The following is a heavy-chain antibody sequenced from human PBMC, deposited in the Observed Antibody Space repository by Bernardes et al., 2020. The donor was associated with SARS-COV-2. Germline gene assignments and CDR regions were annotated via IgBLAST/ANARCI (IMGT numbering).Heavy chain of an antibody. CDR2: IYYSGST. Sequence: LETLSLTCTVSGGSISSYYWSWIRQPPGKGLEWIGYIYYSGSTNYNPSLKSRVTISVDTSKNQFSLKLSSVTAADTAVYYCARTYSSHDAFDIWGQGTMVTVSS. J-gene: IGHJ3*02. CDR3: ARTYSSHDAFDI. CDR1: GGSISSYY. D-gene: IGHD6-19*01. V-gene: IGHV4-59*01.